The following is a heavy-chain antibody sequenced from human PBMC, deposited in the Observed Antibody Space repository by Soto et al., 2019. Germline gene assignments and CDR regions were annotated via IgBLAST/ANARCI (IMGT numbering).Heavy chain of an antibody. CDR2: IFSNDEK. D-gene: IGHD3-22*01. J-gene: IGHJ4*02. CDR1: GFSLSNARMG. CDR3: ARIPSYYYDSSGYYFDY. V-gene: IGHV2-26*01. Sequence: QVTLKESGPVLVKPTETLTLTCTVSGFSLSNARMGVSWIRQPPGKALKWLAHIFSNDEKSYSTSLKSRLTISKDTSKSQVVLTMTNMDPVDTATYYCARIPSYYYDSSGYYFDYWGQGTLVTVSS.